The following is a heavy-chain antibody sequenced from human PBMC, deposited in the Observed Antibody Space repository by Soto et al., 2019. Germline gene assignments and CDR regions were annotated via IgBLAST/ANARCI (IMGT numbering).Heavy chain of an antibody. CDR2: TYYRSKWYN. CDR1: GDSVSSDSAA. J-gene: IGHJ4*02. V-gene: IGHV6-1*01. CDR3: ARRLYGSSWSLPFDY. D-gene: IGHD6-13*01. Sequence: SQTLSLTCAISGDSVSSDSAAWNWIRXSPSRGLEWLGRTYYRSKWYNDYAVSVKGRITINSDTSKNQFSLQLDSVTPEDTAVYYCARRLYGSSWSLPFDYWGQGTLVTVSS.